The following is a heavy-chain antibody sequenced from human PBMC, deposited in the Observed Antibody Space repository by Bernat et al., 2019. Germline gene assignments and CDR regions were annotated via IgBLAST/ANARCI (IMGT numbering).Heavy chain of an antibody. CDR1: GFIFGDYA. Sequence: EVRLVESGGGLVQPGRSLTLSCLTSGFIFGDYAMSWVRQAPGKGLEWVGFIRSKTYSGTAVYDASVKDRFTISRDDSKGIAYLQLNSPKTEDTAVYYCTRAPRPIEHGNYGYLDFWGQGTLVTVSS. CDR3: TRAPRPIEHGNYGYLDF. D-gene: IGHD3-16*01. CDR2: IRSKTYSGTA. V-gene: IGHV3-49*04. J-gene: IGHJ4*02.